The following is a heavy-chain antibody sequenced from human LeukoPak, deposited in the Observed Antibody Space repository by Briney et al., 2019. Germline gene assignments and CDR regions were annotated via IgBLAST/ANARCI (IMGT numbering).Heavy chain of an antibody. CDR3: ARDVGALDL. CDR2: IKQDGSDK. D-gene: IGHD1-26*01. Sequence: GGSLRLSCAASGFTSSNNCLAWVRQAPGKGLEWVANIKQDGSDKSYVDSVKGRFSISRDNAKNSLYLQMNSLRGEDTAVYYCARDVGALDLWGQGTMVTVSS. V-gene: IGHV3-7*01. J-gene: IGHJ3*01. CDR1: GFTSSNNC.